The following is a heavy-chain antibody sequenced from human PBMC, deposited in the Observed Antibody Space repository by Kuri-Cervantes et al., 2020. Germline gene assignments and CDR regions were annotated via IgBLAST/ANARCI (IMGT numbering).Heavy chain of an antibody. Sequence: SETLSLTCIVSGGSISSGGYYWSWIRQHPGKGLEWIGYIYYSGSTNYNPSLKSRVTISVDTSKNQFSLKLSSVTAADTAVYYCARSLGGASYYAYWGQGTLVTVSS. V-gene: IGHV4-61*08. CDR2: IYYSGST. CDR1: GGSISSGGYY. CDR3: ARSLGGASYYAY. D-gene: IGHD3-10*01. J-gene: IGHJ4*02.